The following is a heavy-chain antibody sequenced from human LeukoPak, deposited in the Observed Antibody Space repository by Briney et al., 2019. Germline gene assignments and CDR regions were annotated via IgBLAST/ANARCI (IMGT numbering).Heavy chain of an antibody. J-gene: IGHJ4*02. CDR2: IDPSDSYT. CDR3: ARTVSGVTIFGHHTEVFDY. Sequence: GESLKISCKGSGYSFTSYWISWVRQMPGKGLEWMGRIDPSDSYTNYSPSFQGHVTISADKSISTAYLQWSSLKASDTAMYYCARTVSGVTIFGHHTEVFDYWDQGTLVTVSS. CDR1: GYSFTSYW. V-gene: IGHV5-10-1*01. D-gene: IGHD3-3*01.